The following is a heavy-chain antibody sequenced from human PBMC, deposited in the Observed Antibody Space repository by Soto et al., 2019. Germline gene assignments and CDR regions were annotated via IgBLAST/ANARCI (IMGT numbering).Heavy chain of an antibody. CDR3: ARDRAEYSSGWRTYYYYYGMDV. CDR1: GYTFTSYG. CDR2: ISAYNGNT. J-gene: IGHJ6*02. D-gene: IGHD6-19*01. Sequence: ASVKVSCKASGYTFTSYGISWVRQAPGQGLEWMGWISAYNGNTNYAQKLQGRVTMTTDTSTSTAYMELRSLRSDDTAVYYCARDRAEYSSGWRTYYYYYGMDVWGQGTTVTVSS. V-gene: IGHV1-18*04.